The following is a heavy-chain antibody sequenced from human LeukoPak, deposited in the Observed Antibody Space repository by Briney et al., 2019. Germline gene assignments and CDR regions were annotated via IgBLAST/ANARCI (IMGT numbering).Heavy chain of an antibody. CDR1: GFTFSTYA. Sequence: GGSLRLSCAASGFTFSTYAMSWVRXAPGKXXEWVSXISDSSATYYADSVKGRFSISRDNSKNTLYLQMNSLRAEDTAVYYCAKGGTGYCSSSSCLYYFHYWGQGTLVTVSS. CDR3: AKGGTGYCSSSSCLYYFHY. V-gene: IGHV3-23*01. D-gene: IGHD2-2*01. J-gene: IGHJ4*02. CDR2: ISDSSAT.